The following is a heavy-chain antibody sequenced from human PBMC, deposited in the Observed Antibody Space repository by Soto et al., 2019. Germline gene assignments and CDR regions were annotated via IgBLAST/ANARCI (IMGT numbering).Heavy chain of an antibody. CDR3: AKDREISMIVLFINAFDY. Sequence: PGGSLRLSCAASGFTFSSYAMSWVRQAPGKGLEWVSAISGSGGSTYYADSVKGRFTIYRDNSKNTLYLQMNSLRAEDTAVYYCAKDREISMIVLFINAFDYWGQVTLVTVSS. CDR2: ISGSGGST. CDR1: GFTFSSYA. V-gene: IGHV3-23*01. D-gene: IGHD3-22*01. J-gene: IGHJ4*02.